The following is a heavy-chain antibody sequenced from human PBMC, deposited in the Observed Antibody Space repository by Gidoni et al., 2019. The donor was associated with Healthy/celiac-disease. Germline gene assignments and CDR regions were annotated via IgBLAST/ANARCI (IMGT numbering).Heavy chain of an antibody. Sequence: EVQLLESGGGLVQPGGSRRLCWAASGCTVSSGAMRWVRQAPGKGREWFSAISGSGGITYYADSVKGRFTISRDNSKNTLYLQMNSLRAEDTAVYYCAKLEHIVVVTAIGFDYWGQGTLVTVSS. D-gene: IGHD2-21*02. J-gene: IGHJ4*02. CDR2: ISGSGGIT. CDR1: GCTVSSGA. CDR3: AKLEHIVVVTAIGFDY. V-gene: IGHV3-23*01.